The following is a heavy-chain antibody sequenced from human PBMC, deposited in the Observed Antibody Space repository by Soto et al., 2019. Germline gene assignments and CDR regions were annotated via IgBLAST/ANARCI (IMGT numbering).Heavy chain of an antibody. D-gene: IGHD5-18*01. J-gene: IGHJ4*02. CDR1: GVSVSTGGYF. Sequence: KSSETLSLTCTVSGVSVSTGGYFWTWIRQHPGKGLEWIGNIYYSGMTYYNPSLRGRVSISLDPSKSQFSLKLNSVTAADTAVYYCARDSSGPGYSYGKFDYWGQGALVTVSS. V-gene: IGHV4-31*03. CDR3: ARDSSGPGYSYGKFDY. CDR2: IYYSGMT.